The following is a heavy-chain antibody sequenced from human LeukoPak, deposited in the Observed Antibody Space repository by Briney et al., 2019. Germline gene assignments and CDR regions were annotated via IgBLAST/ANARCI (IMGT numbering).Heavy chain of an antibody. D-gene: IGHD6-25*01. CDR3: ARDKPEAANGMDV. Sequence: SVTLSLTCTVSGGSISSGGYYWRWIRQHPGKGLERIGYIYYGGRTYYNRSLKGRVTIPVDTSKNQFSLKLSSVTAADTAVYYCARDKPEAANGMDVWGQGTTVTVSS. CDR1: GGSISSGGYY. J-gene: IGHJ6*02. V-gene: IGHV4-31*03. CDR2: IYYGGRT.